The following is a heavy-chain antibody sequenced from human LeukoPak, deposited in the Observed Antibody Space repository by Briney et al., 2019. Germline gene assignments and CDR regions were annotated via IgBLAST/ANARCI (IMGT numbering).Heavy chain of an antibody. Sequence: PGGSLGLSCAASGFTFSNYAMSWVRQAPGKGLEWVSSISGSGGGTDYADSVKGRLTISRDNSKNTLYLQMNSLTAEDTAVYFCAKDLIPYNSAWYLNNLDWWGQGTLVTVSS. J-gene: IGHJ4*02. CDR3: AKDLIPYNSAWYLNNLDW. CDR1: GFTFSNYA. D-gene: IGHD6-19*01. V-gene: IGHV3-23*01. CDR2: ISGSGGGT.